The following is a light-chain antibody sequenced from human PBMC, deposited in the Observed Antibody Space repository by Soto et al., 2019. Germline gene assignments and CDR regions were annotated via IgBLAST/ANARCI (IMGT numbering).Light chain of an antibody. CDR1: QTVSTNY. CDR3: QQYEGAPMT. Sequence: DIVLTQSPGTLSLSPGERATPSCRASQTVSTNYLAWYQQKPGQAPRLLIYGASSRATGIPDRFSGSGSGTDFTLTISKLEPEDFAVYYCQQYEGAPMTFGLGTKVEIK. V-gene: IGKV3-20*01. J-gene: IGKJ1*01. CDR2: GAS.